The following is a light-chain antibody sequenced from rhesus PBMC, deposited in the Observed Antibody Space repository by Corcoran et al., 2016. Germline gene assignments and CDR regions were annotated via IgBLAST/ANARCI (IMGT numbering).Light chain of an antibody. CDR2: GAS. V-gene: IGKV3-10*01. CDR1: QGVSSY. J-gene: IGKJ1*01. CDR3: YQHISGWT. Sequence: QVILTQSPATLSLSPGERATLSCRASQGVSSYLAWYQQKPGQAPRLLIYGASSRATGFPDMFSGSGSGTDFTLTISSLEPEDVGGYHRYQHISGWTFGQGTKVEIK.